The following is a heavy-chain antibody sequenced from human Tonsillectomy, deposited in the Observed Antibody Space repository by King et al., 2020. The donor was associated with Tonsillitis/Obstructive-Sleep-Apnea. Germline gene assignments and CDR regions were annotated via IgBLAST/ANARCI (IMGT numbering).Heavy chain of an antibody. V-gene: IGHV3-48*03. D-gene: IGHD2-2*01. Sequence: VQLVESGGGLVQPGGSLRLSCAASGLIFSTYEMNWVRQAPGKGLEWVSYISSSGSIIYYADSVRGRFTISRDNAKNSLYLQMNSLRAEDTASYYCARVTARYWSRFRCYGGVFDFWGQGTMVTVSS. CDR2: ISSSGSII. J-gene: IGHJ3*01. CDR1: GLIFSTYE. CDR3: ARVTARYWSRFRCYGGVFDF.